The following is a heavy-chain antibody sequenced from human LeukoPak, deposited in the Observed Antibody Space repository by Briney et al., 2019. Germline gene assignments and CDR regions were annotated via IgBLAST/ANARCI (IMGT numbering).Heavy chain of an antibody. D-gene: IGHD2-21*01. CDR3: AKDFRIGYSAHFDY. Sequence: GGSLRLSCVGSGFTSRSHAMSWVRQAPEKGLEFVSGIYENGGTTYYADSVKGRFSISRDNSKNTLYLQVDSLRGEDTAVYYCAKDFRIGYSAHFDYWGQEALVTVSS. CDR2: IYENGGTT. V-gene: IGHV3-23*01. CDR1: GFTSRSHA. J-gene: IGHJ4*02.